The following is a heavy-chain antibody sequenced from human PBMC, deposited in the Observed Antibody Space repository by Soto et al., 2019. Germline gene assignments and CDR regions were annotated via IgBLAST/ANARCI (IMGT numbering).Heavy chain of an antibody. Sequence: KASETLSLTCTVSGYSISSGSYWGWIRQPPGKGPEWIASIYHGGTTFYNPSLKSRVTVSVDKSNNQFSLKLRSVTAADTAVYYCAKAHVMVVAGSPFDYWGHGALVTVSS. CDR1: GYSISSGSY. CDR2: IYHGGTT. V-gene: IGHV4-38-2*02. D-gene: IGHD6-19*01. CDR3: AKAHVMVVAGSPFDY. J-gene: IGHJ4*01.